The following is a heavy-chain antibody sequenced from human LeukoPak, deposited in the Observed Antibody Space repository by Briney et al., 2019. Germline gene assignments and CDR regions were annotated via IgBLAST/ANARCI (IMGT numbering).Heavy chain of an antibody. Sequence: GGSLRLSCAASGFTFTRNAMAWVRQAPGKGLEWVSAIDGSGGTTFYADSVKGRVTISRVQSTNTVYLQMNSLRAEDTAVYYCAKAGNAYNWNPFDRWGQGILVTVSS. D-gene: IGHD1-20*01. CDR2: IDGSGGTT. CDR1: GFTFTRNA. J-gene: IGHJ4*02. CDR3: AKAGNAYNWNPFDR. V-gene: IGHV3-23*01.